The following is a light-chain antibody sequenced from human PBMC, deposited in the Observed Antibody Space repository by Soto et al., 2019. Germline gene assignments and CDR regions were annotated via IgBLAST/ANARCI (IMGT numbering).Light chain of an antibody. CDR1: SSDVGGYNY. CDR3: CSYAGSYIQYV. J-gene: IGLJ1*01. V-gene: IGLV2-11*01. CDR2: DVI. Sequence: QSVLTQPASVSGSPGQSITISCTGTSSDVGGYNYVSWYQQHPGKAPKLMIYDVIKRPSGVPDRFSGSKSGNTASLTISGLQAEDEADYYCCSYAGSYIQYVFGTGTKVTVL.